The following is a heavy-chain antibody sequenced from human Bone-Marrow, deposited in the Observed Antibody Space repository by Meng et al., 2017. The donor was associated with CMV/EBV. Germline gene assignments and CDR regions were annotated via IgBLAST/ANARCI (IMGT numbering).Heavy chain of an antibody. Sequence: GESLKISCAASGFTFDDYAMHWVRQAPGKGLEWVSLISWDGGSTYYADSVKGRFTISRDNSKNSLYLQMNSLRAEDTAVYYCARARFASDYDYVWGDDTGGYFDYWGQGTLVTVSS. CDR1: GFTFDDYA. CDR2: ISWDGGST. J-gene: IGHJ4*02. D-gene: IGHD3-16*01. CDR3: ARARFASDYDYVWGDDTGGYFDY. V-gene: IGHV3-43D*03.